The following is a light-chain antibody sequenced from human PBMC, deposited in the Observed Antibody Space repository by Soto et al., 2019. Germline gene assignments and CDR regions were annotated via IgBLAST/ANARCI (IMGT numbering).Light chain of an antibody. Sequence: QSVLTQPPSVSAAPGQKVTISCSGSSSNIGNNYVSWYQQLPGTAPKLLIYENNKRPSGIPDRFSGSKSGTSATLGITGLQTGDEADYYCGTWDSRLSAWVFGGETKLTVL. J-gene: IGLJ2*01. CDR2: ENN. V-gene: IGLV1-51*02. CDR3: GTWDSRLSAWV. CDR1: SSNIGNNY.